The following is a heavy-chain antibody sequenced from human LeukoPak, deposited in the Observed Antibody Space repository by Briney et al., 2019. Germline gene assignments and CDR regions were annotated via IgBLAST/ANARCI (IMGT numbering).Heavy chain of an antibody. J-gene: IGHJ4*02. CDR2: ISFSSSYI. CDR3: ARVRLVTGPQDY. CDR1: GFTFDDYG. Sequence: GGSLRLSCAASGFTFDDYGMSGVRQAPGKGLEWVSSISFSSSYIYYADSVKGRSTISRDNAKNSLYLQMNSLRAEDTAVYYCARVRLVTGPQDYWGQGTLVTVSS. V-gene: IGHV3-21*01. D-gene: IGHD2-21*02.